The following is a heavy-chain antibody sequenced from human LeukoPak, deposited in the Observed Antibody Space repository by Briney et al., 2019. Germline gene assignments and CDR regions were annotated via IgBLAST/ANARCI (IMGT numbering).Heavy chain of an antibody. CDR2: IRSDGRAT. CDR3: AKDRDGGNFYFDY. V-gene: IGHV3-30*02. J-gene: IGHJ4*02. D-gene: IGHD4-23*01. CDR1: GFTFRGFG. Sequence: GGSLRLSCAASGFTFRGFGMHWVRQAPGKGLEWVSFIRSDGRATDYADSVKGRLTISRDNSRNTLYVQMNSLRDEDTAIYYCAKDRDGGNFYFDYWAQGILVTVSS.